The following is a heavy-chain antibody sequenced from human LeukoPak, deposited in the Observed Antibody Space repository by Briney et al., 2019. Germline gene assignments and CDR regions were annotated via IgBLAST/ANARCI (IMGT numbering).Heavy chain of an antibody. CDR1: GGTFSSYA. CDR2: IISIFGTA. J-gene: IGHJ4*02. Sequence: SVKVSCKASGGTFSSYAISWVRQAPGQGLEWMGGIISIFGTANYAQKFQGRVTITADESTSTAYMELSSLRSEDTAVYYCAKTGSYYDSSGYGYGYFDYWGQGTLVTVSS. V-gene: IGHV1-69*13. CDR3: AKTGSYYDSSGYGYGYFDY. D-gene: IGHD3-22*01.